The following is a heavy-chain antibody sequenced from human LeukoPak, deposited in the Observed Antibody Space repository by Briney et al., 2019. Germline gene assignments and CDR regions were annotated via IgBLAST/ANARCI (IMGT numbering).Heavy chain of an antibody. CDR3: ASEITMVRGVIIGDY. J-gene: IGHJ4*02. Sequence: SVKVSCKASGGTFSSYAISWVRQAPGQGLEWMGRIIPILGIANYAQKFQGRVTITADKSTSTAYMELNSLRSEDTAVYYCASEITMVRGVIIGDYWGQGTLVTVSS. CDR2: IIPILGIA. D-gene: IGHD3-10*01. V-gene: IGHV1-69*04. CDR1: GGTFSSYA.